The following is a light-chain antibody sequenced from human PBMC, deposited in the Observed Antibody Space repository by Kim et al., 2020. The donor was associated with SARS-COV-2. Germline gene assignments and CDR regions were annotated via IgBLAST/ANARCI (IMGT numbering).Light chain of an antibody. Sequence: LSASAGDSVTIACRASQSIRSWLAWYQQKPGKAPKLLIHEASILEDGVTSRFSGSGYGTDFTLTISGLQPDDSATYYCQQYDSLSSFGQGTKLEI. CDR3: QQYDSLSS. V-gene: IGKV1-5*01. CDR1: QSIRSW. CDR2: EAS. J-gene: IGKJ2*01.